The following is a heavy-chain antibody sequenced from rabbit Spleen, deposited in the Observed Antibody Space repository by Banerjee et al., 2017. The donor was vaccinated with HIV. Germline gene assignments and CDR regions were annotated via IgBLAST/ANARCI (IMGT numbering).Heavy chain of an antibody. CDR3: ARGPTTNYDKVYFDL. J-gene: IGHJ4*01. Sequence: QEQLVESGGGLVQPEGSLTLTCKASGFSFSSSYWIYWVRQAPGKGLEWIGCIDTGSGSSYYASWAKGRFTFSKASSTTVTLQMTSLTAADTATYFCARGPTTNYDKVYFDLWGPGTLVTVS. CDR1: GFSFSSSYW. D-gene: IGHD2-1*01. CDR2: IDTGSGSS. V-gene: IGHV1S45*01.